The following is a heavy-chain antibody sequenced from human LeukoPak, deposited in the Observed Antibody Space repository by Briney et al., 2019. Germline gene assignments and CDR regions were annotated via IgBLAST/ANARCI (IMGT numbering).Heavy chain of an antibody. CDR1: GFIFSNYW. CDR3: ARGEAFCDY. J-gene: IGHJ4*02. CDR2: IKQDGTGE. V-gene: IGHV3-7*05. Sequence: GGSLRLSCVASGFIFSNYWMTWVRQAPGKGLEWVANIKQDGTGERYVDSVKGRFTISRDNAKNSLFLQMNSLRADDTAVYYCARGEAFCDYWGQGALVTVSS.